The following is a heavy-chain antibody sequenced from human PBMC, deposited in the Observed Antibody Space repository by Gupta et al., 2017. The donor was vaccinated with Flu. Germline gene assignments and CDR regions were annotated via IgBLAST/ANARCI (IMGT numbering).Heavy chain of an antibody. CDR3: AKGLGTG. CDR1: GFTYSSYA. Sequence: ASGFTYSSYAMSWVRQAPGKGLEWVSSISGSGGNIYYADSVKGRFTISRDNSKTTLYLQMNSLRDEDTAIYYCAKGLGTGWGQGTLVTVSS. V-gene: IGHV3-23*01. J-gene: IGHJ4*02. CDR2: ISGSGGNI. D-gene: IGHD3-10*01.